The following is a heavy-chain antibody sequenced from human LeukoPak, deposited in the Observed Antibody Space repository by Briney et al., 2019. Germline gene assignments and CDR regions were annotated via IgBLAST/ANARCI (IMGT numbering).Heavy chain of an antibody. CDR1: GFTFRNYG. D-gene: IGHD2-8*02. Sequence: GGSLRLSCAASGFTFRNYGMHWVRQATGKGLEWVSFIWSEGNNRFYADSVKGRFTISRDNSKNMLYLQMDTLRDEYTALYYCAKDPGASVSGFHMDVWGKGTTVIVSS. CDR2: IWSEGNNR. J-gene: IGHJ6*03. CDR3: AKDPGASVSGFHMDV. V-gene: IGHV3-30*02.